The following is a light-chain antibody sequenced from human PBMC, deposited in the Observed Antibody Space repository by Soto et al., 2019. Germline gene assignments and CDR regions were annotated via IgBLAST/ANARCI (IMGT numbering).Light chain of an antibody. CDR2: GAS. Sequence: EIVMTQSPSTLSVSPGERATLSCRASQSVSSNLAWYQQKPGQAPRLLIYGASTRATGIPARFSGSGSWTEFTLTISSLQSEDFAVYYCQQRSNRPPITFGQGTRLAIK. V-gene: IGKV3-15*01. CDR1: QSVSSN. J-gene: IGKJ5*01. CDR3: QQRSNRPPIT.